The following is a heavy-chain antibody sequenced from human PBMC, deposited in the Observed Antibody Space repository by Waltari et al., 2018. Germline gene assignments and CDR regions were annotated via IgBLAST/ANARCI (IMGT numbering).Heavy chain of an antibody. CDR3: ARRPYYDILTGFPRYYFDY. Sequence: EVQLVQSGAEVKKPGESLKISCKGSGYSFTSYWIGWVRQMPGKGREWMGIIYPGDSDTRYSPSFQGQVTISADKSISTAYLQWSSLKASDTAMYYCARRPYYDILTGFPRYYFDYWGQGTLVTVSS. CDR1: GYSFTSYW. V-gene: IGHV5-51*01. CDR2: IYPGDSDT. D-gene: IGHD3-9*01. J-gene: IGHJ4*02.